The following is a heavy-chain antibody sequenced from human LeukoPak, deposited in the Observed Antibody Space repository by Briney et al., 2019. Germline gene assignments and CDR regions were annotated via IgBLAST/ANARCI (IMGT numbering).Heavy chain of an antibody. V-gene: IGHV3-30*04. D-gene: IGHD6-13*01. CDR2: ISYDGSNK. J-gene: IGHJ6*02. CDR1: GFTFSSYA. CDR3: ARYSSSWPLGYGMDV. Sequence: GGSLRLSCAASGFTFSSYAMHWVRQAPGKGLEWVAVISYDGSNKYYADSVKGRFTISRDNSRNTLYLQMNSLRAEDTAVYYCARYSSSWPLGYGMDVWGQGTTVTVSS.